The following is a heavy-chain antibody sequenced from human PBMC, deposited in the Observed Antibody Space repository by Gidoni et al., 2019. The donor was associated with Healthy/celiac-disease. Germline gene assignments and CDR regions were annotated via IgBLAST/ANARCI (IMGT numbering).Heavy chain of an antibody. Sequence: EVPLVESGGGLVQPGGSLRLSCAASGFTFSSYWMHWVRQAPGKGLVWVSRINSDGSSTSYADSVKGRFTISRDNAKNTLYLQMNSLRAEDTAVYYCGLDYGDFNLDYWGQGTLVTVSS. D-gene: IGHD4-17*01. CDR3: GLDYGDFNLDY. CDR1: GFTFSSYW. CDR2: INSDGSST. J-gene: IGHJ4*02. V-gene: IGHV3-74*01.